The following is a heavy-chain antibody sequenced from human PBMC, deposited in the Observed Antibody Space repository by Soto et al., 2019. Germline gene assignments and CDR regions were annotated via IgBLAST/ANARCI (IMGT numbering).Heavy chain of an antibody. CDR3: ARGREGLNYDFWSCSYYYYGMAV. J-gene: IGHJ6*02. CDR2: IYYSGST. V-gene: IGHV4-59*01. D-gene: IGHD3-3*01. Sequence: SETLSLTCTVSGGSISSYYWSWIRQPPGKGLEWIGYIYYSGSTNYNPSLKSRVTISVDTSKNQFSLKLSSVTAADTAVYYCARGREGLNYDFWSCSYYYYGMAVSAQGTTV. CDR1: GGSISSYY.